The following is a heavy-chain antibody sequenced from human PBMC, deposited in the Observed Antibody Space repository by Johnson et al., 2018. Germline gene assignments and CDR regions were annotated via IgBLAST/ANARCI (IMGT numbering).Heavy chain of an antibody. CDR1: GFTFSSYG. J-gene: IGHJ3*02. D-gene: IGHD4-23*01. CDR2: ISYDGSNK. Sequence: QVQLVQSGGGVVQPGRSLRLSCAASGFTFSSYGMHWVRQAPGKGLEWVAVISYDGSNKYYADSVKGRFTISRDNSKNTLYLQMNSLRAEDTAVYYCARDVGRWNDAFDIWGQGTMVTVS. CDR3: ARDVGRWNDAFDI. V-gene: IGHV3-30*03.